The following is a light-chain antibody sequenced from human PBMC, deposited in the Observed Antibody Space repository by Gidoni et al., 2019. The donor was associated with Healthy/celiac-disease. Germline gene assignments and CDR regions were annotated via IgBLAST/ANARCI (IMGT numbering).Light chain of an antibody. Sequence: EIVLPQSPGTLSLSPGERATLSCRASQSVSSSYLAWYHQKPGQATRLLIYGASSRAPGIPDRFSGSGSGTDFTLTISRLEPEDFAVYYCQQYGSSPRTFGQGTKVEIK. J-gene: IGKJ1*01. V-gene: IGKV3-20*01. CDR1: QSVSSSY. CDR3: QQYGSSPRT. CDR2: GAS.